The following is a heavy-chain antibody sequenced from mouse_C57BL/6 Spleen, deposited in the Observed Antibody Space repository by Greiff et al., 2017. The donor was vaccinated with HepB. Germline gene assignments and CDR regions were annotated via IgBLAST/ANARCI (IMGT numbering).Heavy chain of an antibody. CDR2: IYPGSGST. V-gene: IGHV1-55*01. J-gene: IGHJ4*01. CDR1: GYTFTSYW. CDR3: ARGHSNYVYYYAMDY. D-gene: IGHD2-5*01. Sequence: QVQLQQSGAELVKPGASVKMSCKASGYTFTSYWITWVKQRPGQGLEWIGDIYPGSGSTNYNEKFKSKATLTVDTSSSTAYMQLSSLTSEDSAVYYCARGHSNYVYYYAMDYWGQGTSVTVSS.